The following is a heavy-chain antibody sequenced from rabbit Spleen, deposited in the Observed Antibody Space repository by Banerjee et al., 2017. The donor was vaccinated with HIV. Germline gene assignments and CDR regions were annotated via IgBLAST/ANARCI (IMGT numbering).Heavy chain of an antibody. CDR2: INIVTGKS. D-gene: IGHD1-1*01. CDR1: GFSFNSFHY. V-gene: IGHV1S40*01. CDR3: ARDLVAVIGWNFNL. J-gene: IGHJ4*01. Sequence: QSLEESGGDLVKPEGSLTLTCTASGFSFNSFHYICWVRQAPGKGLEWIACINIVTGKSVYASWAKGRFLMSRTSSTTVTLQMTSLTAADTATYFCARDLVAVIGWNFNLWGPGTLVTVS.